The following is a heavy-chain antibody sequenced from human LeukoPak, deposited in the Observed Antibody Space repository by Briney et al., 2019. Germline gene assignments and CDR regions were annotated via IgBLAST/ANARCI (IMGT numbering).Heavy chain of an antibody. CDR2: IRYDTAYR. V-gene: IGHV3-30*02. CDR3: AKDSGYGAFDN. CDR1: GFTFRSYG. Sequence: PGGSLRLSCIASGFTFRSYGMQWVRQAPGRGLKWVAFIRYDTAYRYYEGSVKGRFTISKHNSKNTLSLEMNSLRLEDTAVYYCAKDSGYGAFDNWGQGTLVTVSS. J-gene: IGHJ4*02. D-gene: IGHD3-9*01.